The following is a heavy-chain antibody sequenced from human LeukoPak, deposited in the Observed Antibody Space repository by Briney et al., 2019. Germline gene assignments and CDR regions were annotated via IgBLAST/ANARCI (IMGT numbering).Heavy chain of an antibody. CDR1: GGSISSSNYY. D-gene: IGHD5-12*01. CDR2: ISYGGRT. J-gene: IGHJ5*02. CDR3: ARHSVVDMTYFHGYPHHFDP. Sequence: SETLSLTCTVSGGSISSSNYYWAWIRQPPGEGLEWIGTISYGGRTYYNPSLKSRATISVDTSKSQLSLNLKSVAAADMAVYYCARHSVVDMTYFHGYPHHFDPWGHGTLVTVSS. V-gene: IGHV4-39*01.